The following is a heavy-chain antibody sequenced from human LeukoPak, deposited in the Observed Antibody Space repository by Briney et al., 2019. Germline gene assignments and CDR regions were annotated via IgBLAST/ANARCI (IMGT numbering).Heavy chain of an antibody. J-gene: IGHJ4*02. CDR1: GAIFSNHT. Sequence: PGGSLRLSCAASGAIFSNHTMSWVRQAPGKGLEWVSLISGTGVTTYYAASVKGRFTISRDNSKSTLYLQMNSLRAEDTALYYCASTSMVRGVITPFDYWGQGTLVTVSS. CDR2: ISGTGVTT. V-gene: IGHV3-23*01. CDR3: ASTSMVRGVITPFDY. D-gene: IGHD3-10*01.